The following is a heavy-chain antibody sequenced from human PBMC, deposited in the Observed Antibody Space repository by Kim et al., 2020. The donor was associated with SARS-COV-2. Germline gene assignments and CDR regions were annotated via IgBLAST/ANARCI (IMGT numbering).Heavy chain of an antibody. CDR2: GDTT. Sequence: GDTTDYAHSVEGRFTISRDKPKNTQYLQMSSLRAEDTAVYYCVKSWKGDHWGQGTLVTVSS. V-gene: IGHV3-64D*06. J-gene: IGHJ5*02. CDR3: VKSWKGDH. D-gene: IGHD1-1*01.